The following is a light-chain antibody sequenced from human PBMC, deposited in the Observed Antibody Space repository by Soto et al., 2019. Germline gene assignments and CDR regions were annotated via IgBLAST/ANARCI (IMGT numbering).Light chain of an antibody. CDR1: QSVSSSY. CDR2: GAS. V-gene: IGKV3-20*01. CDR3: QQYGSSPRYT. Sequence: EIVLTQSPGTLSLSPGERATLSCRASQSVSSSYLAWYQQKPGQAPRLLIYGASSMATGMPDRFSGSGSGTDFTLTISRLEPEDFAVYYCQQYGSSPRYTFDQGTNLEIK. J-gene: IGKJ2*01.